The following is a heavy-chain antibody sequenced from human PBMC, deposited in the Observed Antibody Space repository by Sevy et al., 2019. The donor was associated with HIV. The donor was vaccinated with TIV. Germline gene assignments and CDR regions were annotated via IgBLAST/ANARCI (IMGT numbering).Heavy chain of an antibody. Sequence: GGSLRLSCAASGFTFDDYAMHWVRQAPGKGLEWVSGISWNSGSIGYADSVKGRFTISRDNAKNSLYLQMNSLRAEDTALYXCAKDXGYSSSWSFDYWGQGTLVTVSS. CDR3: AKDXGYSSSWSFDY. D-gene: IGHD6-13*01. CDR1: GFTFDDYA. CDR2: ISWNSGSI. V-gene: IGHV3-9*01. J-gene: IGHJ4*02.